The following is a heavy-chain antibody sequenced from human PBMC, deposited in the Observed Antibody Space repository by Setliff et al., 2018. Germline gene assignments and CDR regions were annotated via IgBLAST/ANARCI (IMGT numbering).Heavy chain of an antibody. Sequence: SETLSLTCTVSGVSITSHYWSWIRQPPGRALGWIGYIHHSGSTNYNPSLKSRVTLSMDTSRNHFSLNLTSLTAADTALYYCARDNIGPDALDIWGQGTMVTVSS. CDR3: ARDNIGPDALDI. V-gene: IGHV4-59*11. J-gene: IGHJ3*02. CDR2: IHHSGST. CDR1: GVSITSHY.